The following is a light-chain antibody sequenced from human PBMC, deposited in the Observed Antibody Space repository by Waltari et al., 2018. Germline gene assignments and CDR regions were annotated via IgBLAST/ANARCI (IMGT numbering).Light chain of an antibody. CDR1: QSVGTY. V-gene: IGKV3-11*01. J-gene: IGKJ4*01. Sequence: EIVLTQSPATLSLSPGERATLPCRTSQSVGTYLVWYQQKPGQAPMLLIYDASNRATGIPARFSGSGSGTDFTLTISYLEPEDFAVYYCHQRSDWPLTFGGGTKVEIK. CDR3: HQRSDWPLT. CDR2: DAS.